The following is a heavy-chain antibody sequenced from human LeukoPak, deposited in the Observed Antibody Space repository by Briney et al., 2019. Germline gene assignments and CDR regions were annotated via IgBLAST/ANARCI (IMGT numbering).Heavy chain of an antibody. CDR1: GFTFSILD. V-gene: IGHV3-7*01. D-gene: IGHD3-22*01. Sequence: TGGSLRLSCAASGFTFSILDMSWVRQAPGKGLEWVANIKQDGSEKYYVDSVKGRFTISRDNAKNSLYLQMNSPRAEDTAVYYCARLDYYDSSGHFDYYYMDVWGKGTTVTVPS. J-gene: IGHJ6*03. CDR2: IKQDGSEK. CDR3: ARLDYYDSSGHFDYYYMDV.